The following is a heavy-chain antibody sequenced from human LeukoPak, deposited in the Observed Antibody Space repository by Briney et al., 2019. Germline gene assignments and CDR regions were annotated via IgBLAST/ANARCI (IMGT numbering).Heavy chain of an antibody. V-gene: IGHV3-7*03. CDR2: IKQDGSEK. CDR1: GFTFSTNF. D-gene: IGHD6-19*01. J-gene: IGHJ4*02. Sequence: GGSLRLSCAASGFTFSTNFMSWVRQAPGKGLEWVANIKQDGSEKYYVDSVMGRFTISRDNAKNSLFLQMSSLRAEDTAVYYCARGYSSPWDRYFDSWGQGTLVTVSS. CDR3: ARGYSSPWDRYFDS.